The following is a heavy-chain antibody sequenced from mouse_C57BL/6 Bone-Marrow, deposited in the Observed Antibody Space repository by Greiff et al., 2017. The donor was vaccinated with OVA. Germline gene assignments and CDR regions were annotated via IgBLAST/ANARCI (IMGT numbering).Heavy chain of an antibody. J-gene: IGHJ1*03. CDR1: GYTFTNYW. CDR3: AREVYSNWYFDV. V-gene: IGHV1-63*01. D-gene: IGHD2-5*01. Sequence: VQLVESGAELVRPGTSVKMSCKASGYTFTNYWIGWAKQRPGHGLEWIGDIYPGGGYTNYNEKFKGKATLTADKSSSTAYMQFSSLTSEDSAIYYCAREVYSNWYFDVWGTGTTVTVSS. CDR2: IYPGGGYT.